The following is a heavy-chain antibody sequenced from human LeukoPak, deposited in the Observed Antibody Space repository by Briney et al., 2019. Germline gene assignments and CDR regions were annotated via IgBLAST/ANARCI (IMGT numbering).Heavy chain of an antibody. CDR2: IIPILGIA. D-gene: IGHD3-10*01. Sequence: ASVKVSCKASGGTFSSYAISWVRQAPGQGLEWMGRIIPILGIANYAQKFQGRVTITADKSTSTAYMGLSSLRSEDTAVYYCARDYYGSGTPFDPWGQGTLVTVSS. V-gene: IGHV1-69*04. CDR3: ARDYYGSGTPFDP. CDR1: GGTFSSYA. J-gene: IGHJ5*02.